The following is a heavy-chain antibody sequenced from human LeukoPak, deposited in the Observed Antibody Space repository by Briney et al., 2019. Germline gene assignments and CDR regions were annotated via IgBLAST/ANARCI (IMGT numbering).Heavy chain of an antibody. CDR2: ISYDGSNK. D-gene: IGHD6-13*01. CDR3: AKFIAAAGTVDFDY. J-gene: IGHJ4*02. V-gene: IGHV3-30*18. CDR1: GFTFSSYV. Sequence: GGSLRLSCAASGFTFSSYVMHWVRQAPGKGLEWVAVISYDGSNKYYADSVKGRFTISRDNSKNTLYLQMNSLRAEDTAVYYCAKFIAAAGTVDFDYWGQGTLVTVSS.